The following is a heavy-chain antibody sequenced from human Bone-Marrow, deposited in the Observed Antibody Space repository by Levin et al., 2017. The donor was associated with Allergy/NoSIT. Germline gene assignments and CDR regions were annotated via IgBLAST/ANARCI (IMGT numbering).Heavy chain of an antibody. V-gene: IGHV3-23*01. D-gene: IGHD3-10*01. CDR2: ISGSGGST. Sequence: GGSLRLSCAASGFTFSSYAMSWVRQAPGKGLEWVSAISGSGGSTYYADSVKGRFTISRDNSKNTLYLQMNSLRAEDTAVYYCAKCWGVQGVILSHYMDVWGKGTTVTVSS. CDR1: GFTFSSYA. J-gene: IGHJ6*03. CDR3: AKCWGVQGVILSHYMDV.